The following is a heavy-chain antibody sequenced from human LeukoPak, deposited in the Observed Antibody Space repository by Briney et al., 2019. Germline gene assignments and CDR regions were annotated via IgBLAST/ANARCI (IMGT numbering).Heavy chain of an antibody. J-gene: IGHJ6*03. CDR2: IIPIFGTA. Sequence: ASVKVSCKASGYTFTSYDINWVRQATGQGLEWMGGIIPIFGTANYAQKFQGRVTITTDESTSTAYMELSSLRSEDTAVYYCARDDYYGSGRTKTSPLYYYYYMDVWGKGTTVTVSS. CDR1: GYTFTSYD. D-gene: IGHD3-10*01. V-gene: IGHV1-69*05. CDR3: ARDDYYGSGRTKTSPLYYYYYMDV.